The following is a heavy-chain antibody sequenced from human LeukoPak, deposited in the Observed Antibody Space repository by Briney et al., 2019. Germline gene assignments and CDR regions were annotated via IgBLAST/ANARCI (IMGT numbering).Heavy chain of an antibody. D-gene: IGHD3-10*01. CDR3: ARVGRGVNLLDY. CDR1: GGPISSYY. J-gene: IGHJ4*02. V-gene: IGHV4-59*01. CDR2: ISYSGST. Sequence: PSETLSLTCTVSGGPISSYYWSWIRQPPGKGLEWIGYISYSGSTNYNPSLKSRVTISVDTSKNQFSLKLTSVTAADTAVYYCARVGRGVNLLDYWGQGTLVTVSS.